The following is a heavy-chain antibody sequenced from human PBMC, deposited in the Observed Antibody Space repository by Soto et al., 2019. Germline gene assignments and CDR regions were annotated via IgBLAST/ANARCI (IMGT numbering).Heavy chain of an antibody. CDR1: GGSISSSSYY. D-gene: IGHD2-21*02. CDR3: AREDDGGDSLDV. Sequence: PSETLSLTCTVSGGSISSSSYYWGWIRQPPGKGLEWIGNIHYSGSIHYNPSLKSRVTISVDTSKNQFSLHLSSVTAADTAVYFCAREDDGGDSLDVWGQGTTVTVSS. V-gene: IGHV4-39*07. J-gene: IGHJ6*02. CDR2: IHYSGSI.